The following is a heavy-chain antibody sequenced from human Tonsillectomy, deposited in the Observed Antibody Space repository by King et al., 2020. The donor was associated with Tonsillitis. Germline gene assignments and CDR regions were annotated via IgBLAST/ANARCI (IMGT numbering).Heavy chain of an antibody. CDR1: GFTFSDHY. D-gene: IGHD5-18*01. Sequence: VQLVESGGGLVQPGGSLRLSCVASGFTFSDHYMDWVRLAPGKGLEWVGRARSKTHSYTTEYAASVKGRFTILRDDSKNSLYLQMNSLKTEYTAVYYCARAKGGYYYFDYWGQGTLVTVSS. V-gene: IGHV3-72*01. J-gene: IGHJ4*02. CDR3: ARAKGGYYYFDY. CDR2: ARSKTHSYTT.